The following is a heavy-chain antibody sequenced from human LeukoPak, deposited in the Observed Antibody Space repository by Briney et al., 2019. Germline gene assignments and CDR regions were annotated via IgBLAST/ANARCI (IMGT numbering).Heavy chain of an antibody. V-gene: IGHV3-30*04. D-gene: IGHD7-27*01. CDR1: GLTFSSYA. CDR3: AREASGSIWGDDWGYFDY. Sequence: GRSLRLSCAASGLTFSSYAMHWVRQAPGKGLEWVAVISYDGSNKYYADSVKGRFTISRDNSKNTLYLQMNSLRAEDTAVYYCAREASGSIWGDDWGYFDYWGQGTLVTVSS. CDR2: ISYDGSNK. J-gene: IGHJ4*02.